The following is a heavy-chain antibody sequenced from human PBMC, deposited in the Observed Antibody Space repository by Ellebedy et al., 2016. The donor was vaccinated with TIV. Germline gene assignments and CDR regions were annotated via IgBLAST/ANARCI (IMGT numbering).Heavy chain of an antibody. D-gene: IGHD4-11*01. V-gene: IGHV1-3*01. CDR1: GYTFTSYA. CDR3: ARSSRGLYSYYYYYMDV. Sequence: ASVKVSXKASGYTFTSYAMHWVRQAPGQRLEWMGWINAGNGNTKYSQKFQGRVTITRDTSASTAYMELSSLRSEDTAVYYCARSSRGLYSYYYYYMDVWGKGTTVTVSS. CDR2: INAGNGNT. J-gene: IGHJ6*03.